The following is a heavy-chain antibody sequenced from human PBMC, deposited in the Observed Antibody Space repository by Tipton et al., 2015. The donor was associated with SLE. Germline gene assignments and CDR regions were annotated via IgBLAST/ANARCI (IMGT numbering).Heavy chain of an antibody. V-gene: IGHV4-39*07. J-gene: IGHJ4*02. CDR1: GGSISSSSYY. CDR2: IYYSGST. CDR3: ARLPDYFDH. Sequence: TLSLTCTVSGGSISSSSYYWGWIRQPPGKGLEWIGSIYYSGSTYYHPSLKSRVTISVDTSKNQFSLKLRSVTAADTAVYYCARLPDYFDHWGQGALVTVSS.